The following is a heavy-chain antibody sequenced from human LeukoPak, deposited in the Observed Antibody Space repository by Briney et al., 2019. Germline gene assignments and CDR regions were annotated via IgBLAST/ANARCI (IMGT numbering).Heavy chain of an antibody. V-gene: IGHV3-23*01. J-gene: IGHJ4*02. CDR2: ISGSGGST. D-gene: IGHD5-24*01. CDR3: AKERGYGYNHIDY. Sequence: PGGSLRLSCEASGFPLSSYAMNWVRQAPGKGLEWVSTISGSGGSTYYADSVKGRFTISRDKSKNTVYLQMNSLRAEDTAVYYCAKERGYGYNHIDYWGQGTLVTVSS. CDR1: GFPLSSYA.